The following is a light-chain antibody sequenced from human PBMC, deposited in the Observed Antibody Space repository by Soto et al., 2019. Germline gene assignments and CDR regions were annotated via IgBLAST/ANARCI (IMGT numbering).Light chain of an antibody. J-gene: IGKJ1*01. Sequence: DIHMTQSPSTLSASVGDRVTITCRASQSISSWLAWYQQKPGKAPKLLIYKASSLESGVPSMLSGSGSGTEFTLTISSLQPDDFATYYCQQYNSYWTFGQGTKVDIK. CDR2: KAS. CDR3: QQYNSYWT. CDR1: QSISSW. V-gene: IGKV1-5*03.